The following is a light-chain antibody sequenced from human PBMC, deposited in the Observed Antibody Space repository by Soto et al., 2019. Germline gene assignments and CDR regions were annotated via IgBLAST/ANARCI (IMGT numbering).Light chain of an antibody. CDR1: SSDVGGYNY. V-gene: IGLV2-11*01. J-gene: IGLJ2*01. CDR2: DVS. CDR3: CSFSV. Sequence: QSALTQPRSVSGSPGQSVTISCTGTSSDVGGYNYVSWYQQHPGKAPKLMIYDVSKRPSGVPDRFSGSKSGNTASLTISGLQAEDEADYYCCSFSVFGGGTKFTVL.